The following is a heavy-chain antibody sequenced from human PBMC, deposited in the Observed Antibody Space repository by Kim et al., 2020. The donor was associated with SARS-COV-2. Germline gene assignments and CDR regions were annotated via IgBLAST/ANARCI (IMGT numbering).Heavy chain of an antibody. CDR3: ARDNADYDILTGYYNYGMDV. D-gene: IGHD3-9*01. J-gene: IGHJ6*02. V-gene: IGHV3-66*01. Sequence: GGSLRLSCAASGITVSSNYMSWVRQAPGKGLDWVSVIYSGGTIYYAASVKGRFTISRDNSKNTLYLQMNSLRAEDTAVYYCARDNADYDILTGYYNYGMDVWGQGTTVTVSS. CDR2: IYSGGTI. CDR1: GITVSSNY.